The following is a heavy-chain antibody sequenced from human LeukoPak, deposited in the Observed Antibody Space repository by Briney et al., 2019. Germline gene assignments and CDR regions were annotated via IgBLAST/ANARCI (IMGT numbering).Heavy chain of an antibody. CDR2: IYYSGST. D-gene: IGHD3-22*01. CDR1: GGSISSSSYY. V-gene: IGHV4-39*01. CDR3: ARRFTMIGRYFAL. Sequence: SETLSLTCTVSGGSISSSSYYWGWIRQPPGKGLEWIGSIYYSGSTYYNPSLKSRVTISVDTSKNQFSLKLSSVTAADTAVYYCARRFTMIGRYFALWGRGTLVTVSS. J-gene: IGHJ2*01.